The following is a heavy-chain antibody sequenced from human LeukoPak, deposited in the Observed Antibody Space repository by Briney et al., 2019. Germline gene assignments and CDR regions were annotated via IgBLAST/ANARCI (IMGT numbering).Heavy chain of an antibody. CDR2: ISGSGGST. J-gene: IGHJ3*02. CDR1: GFTFSSYW. V-gene: IGHV3-23*01. D-gene: IGHD2-15*01. Sequence: GGSLRLSCAASGFTFSSYWMHWVRQAPGKGLVWVSAISGSGGSTYYADSVKGRFTISRDNSKNTLYLQMNSLRAEDTAVYYCAKDKELPRGDAFDIWGQGTMVTVSS. CDR3: AKDKELPRGDAFDI.